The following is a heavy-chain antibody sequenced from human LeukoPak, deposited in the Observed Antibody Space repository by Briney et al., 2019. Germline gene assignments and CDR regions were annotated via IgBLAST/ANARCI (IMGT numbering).Heavy chain of an antibody. CDR2: IYHSGST. D-gene: IGHD1-26*01. V-gene: IGHV4-38-2*02. Sequence: SETLSLTCTVSGYSLSSGYYWGWIRQPPGKGLEWIASIYHSGSTYYNPSLKSRLTISVDTSKNPFSLKLSSVTAADTAVYYCAREPVGATRNYYFDYWGQGTLVTVSS. J-gene: IGHJ4*02. CDR1: GYSLSSGYY. CDR3: AREPVGATRNYYFDY.